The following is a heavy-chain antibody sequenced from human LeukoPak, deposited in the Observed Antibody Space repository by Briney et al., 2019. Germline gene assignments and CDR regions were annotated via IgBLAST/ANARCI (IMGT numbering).Heavy chain of an antibody. CDR2: IKQDGCEK. D-gene: IGHD3-16*01. J-gene: IGHJ4*02. CDR3: ARDTLGKEEFDY. V-gene: IGHV3-7*01. CDR1: GFTFSSYW. Sequence: GGSLRLSCAASGFTFSSYWMSLVRQAPGKGLESVANIKQDGCEKYYVQSVKGRFTISRDNAKNSPYLQMNSLRAEDTAVYYCARDTLGKEEFDYWGQGTLVTVSS.